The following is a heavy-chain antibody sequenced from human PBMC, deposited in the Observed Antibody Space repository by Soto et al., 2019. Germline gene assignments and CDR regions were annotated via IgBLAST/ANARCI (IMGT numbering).Heavy chain of an antibody. CDR1: GASISGFY. D-gene: IGHD1-1*01. V-gene: IGHV4-4*07. CDR2: IYATGTT. CDR3: VRDGTKTLRDWFER. J-gene: IGHJ5*02. Sequence: PSETLWRTCTASGASISGFYWTWIRKSAGKGLEWIGRIYATGTTDYNPSLKSRRMMSVDTSKKQFFRKLRSVTAADTAVYYCVRDGTKTLRDWFERWCQGISLTAFS.